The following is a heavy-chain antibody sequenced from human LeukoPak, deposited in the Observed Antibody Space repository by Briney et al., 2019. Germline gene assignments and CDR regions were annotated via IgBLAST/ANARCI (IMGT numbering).Heavy chain of an antibody. Sequence: GGSLRLSCAASGFTFSSYAMSWVRQAPGKGLEWVSAISGSGGSTYYADSVKGRLTISRDNSKNTLYLQMNSLRAEDTAVYYCAKQPITMVRAWIDYWGQGTLVTVSS. V-gene: IGHV3-23*01. D-gene: IGHD3-10*01. J-gene: IGHJ4*02. CDR3: AKQPITMVRAWIDY. CDR1: GFTFSSYA. CDR2: ISGSGGST.